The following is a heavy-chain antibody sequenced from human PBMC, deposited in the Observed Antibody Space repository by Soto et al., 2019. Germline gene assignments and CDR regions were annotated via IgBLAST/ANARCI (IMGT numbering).Heavy chain of an antibody. CDR2: ISWNSGSI. J-gene: IGHJ4*02. CDR1: GFTFDDYA. D-gene: IGHD2-2*01. Sequence: EVQLVESGGGLVQPGRSLRLSCAASGFTFDDYAMHWVRQAPGKGLEWVSGISWNSGSIGYADSVKGRFTISRDNAKNSLYLQRNSLRAEDTALYYCAKDGGRGIVVVPAAMNFDYWGQGTLVTVSS. CDR3: AKDGGRGIVVVPAAMNFDY. V-gene: IGHV3-9*01.